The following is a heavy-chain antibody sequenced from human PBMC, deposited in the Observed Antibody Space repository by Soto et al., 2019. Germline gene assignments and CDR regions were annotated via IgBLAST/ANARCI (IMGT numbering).Heavy chain of an antibody. CDR1: GFTFSSYG. CDR3: ATDYADCGRSNSYPPYSYYYLDV. D-gene: IGHD2-15*01. CDR2: IWYDEGYK. V-gene: IGHV3-33*01. Sequence: QVQLVESGGGVAQPGRSLRLSCAASGFTFSSYGMHWVRQAPGKGLEWVAFIWYDEGYKYYADSVKGRFTISRDNSKNTTHHQMNSIRAEDTTVYYCATDYADCGRSNSYPPYSYYYLDVWGKGTTITVSS. J-gene: IGHJ6*03.